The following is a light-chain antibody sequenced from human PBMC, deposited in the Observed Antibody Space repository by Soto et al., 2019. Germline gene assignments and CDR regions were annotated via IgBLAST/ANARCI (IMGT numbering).Light chain of an antibody. V-gene: IGKV3-20*01. CDR3: QQYGSSPTWT. J-gene: IGKJ1*01. CDR1: QSVSSSY. Sequence: EIVLTQSPGTLSLSPGERATLSCRASQSVSSSYLAWYQQKPGQAPRLLIYGASSRATGIPDRFSGSGSGADSTLTISRLEPEDLAVYYCQQYGSSPTWTFGQGPKVEIK. CDR2: GAS.